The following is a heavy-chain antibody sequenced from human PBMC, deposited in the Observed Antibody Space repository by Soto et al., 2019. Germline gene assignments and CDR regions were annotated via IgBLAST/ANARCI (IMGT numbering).Heavy chain of an antibody. J-gene: IGHJ5*02. CDR1: GGTFSSYA. D-gene: IGHD6-13*01. Sequence: QVQLVQSGAEVKKPGSSVKVSCKASGGTFSSYAISWVRQAPGQGLEWMGGIIPIFGTANYAQKFQGRVTITADESTSTADMELSSRRSEDTAVYYCATSTAADGRAMWLWFAPWGQGTLVTVSS. CDR2: IIPIFGTA. CDR3: ATSTAADGRAMWLWFAP. V-gene: IGHV1-69*01.